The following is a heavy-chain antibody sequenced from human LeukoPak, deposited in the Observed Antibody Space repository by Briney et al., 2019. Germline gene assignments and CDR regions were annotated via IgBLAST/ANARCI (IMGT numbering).Heavy chain of an antibody. J-gene: IGHJ4*02. CDR1: GYSFTSYW. CDR2: IYSGDSDT. V-gene: IGHV5-51*01. D-gene: IGHD6-19*01. Sequence: HGESLKISCKGSGYSFTSYWIGWVRQMPGKGLEWMGIIYSGDSDTRYSPSFQGQVSISADKSISTAYLQWSSLKASDTAMYYCASVGDSSGWYYFDYWGQGTQVTVSS. CDR3: ASVGDSSGWYYFDY.